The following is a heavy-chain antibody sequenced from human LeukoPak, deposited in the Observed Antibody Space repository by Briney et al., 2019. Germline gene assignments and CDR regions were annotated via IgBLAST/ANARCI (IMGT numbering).Heavy chain of an antibody. CDR3: ARAAPRSAAAAPSDAFDI. CDR1: GGSFSGYY. Sequence: SETLSLTCAVYGGSFSGYYWSWIRQPPGKGLEWIGEINHSGSTNYNPSLKSRVTISVDTSKNQFSLKLSSVTAADTAVYYCARAAPRSAAAAPSDAFDIWGQGTMVTVSS. D-gene: IGHD6-13*01. V-gene: IGHV4-34*01. CDR2: INHSGST. J-gene: IGHJ3*02.